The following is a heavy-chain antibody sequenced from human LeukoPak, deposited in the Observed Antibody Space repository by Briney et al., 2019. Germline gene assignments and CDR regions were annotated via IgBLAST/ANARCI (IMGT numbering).Heavy chain of an antibody. CDR3: ARHRITMVRGVVRPETSYYYGMDV. CDR2: IYYSGST. Sequence: PSETLSLTCTVSGGSISSHYWSWIRQPPGKGPEWIGYIYYSGSTNYNPSLKSRVTISGDTSKNQFSLKLSSVTAADTAVYYCARHRITMVRGVVRPETSYYYGMDVWGQGTTVTVSS. D-gene: IGHD3-10*01. CDR1: GGSISSHY. J-gene: IGHJ6*02. V-gene: IGHV4-59*08.